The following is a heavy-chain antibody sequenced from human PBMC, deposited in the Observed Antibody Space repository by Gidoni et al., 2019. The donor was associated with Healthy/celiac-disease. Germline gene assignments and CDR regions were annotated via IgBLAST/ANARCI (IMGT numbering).Heavy chain of an antibody. D-gene: IGHD3-16*01. Sequence: SRVTISVDTSKNQFSLKLSSVTAADTAVYYCARHERGGGGIDYWGQGTLVTVSS. J-gene: IGHJ4*02. V-gene: IGHV4-39*01. CDR3: ARHERGGGGIDY.